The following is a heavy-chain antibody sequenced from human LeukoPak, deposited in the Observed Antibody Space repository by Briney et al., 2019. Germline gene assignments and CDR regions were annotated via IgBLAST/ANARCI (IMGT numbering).Heavy chain of an antibody. V-gene: IGHV4-61*01. CDR3: AREYSAFDY. CDR1: GDPISTSSDYK. CDR2: IYYSGST. J-gene: IGHJ4*02. Sequence: PSETLSLTCTVSGDPISTSSDYKWTWIRQPPRKGLEWIGYIYYSGSTNYNPSLQSRVTISVDTSNNQFSLKLTSLTAADTAVYYCAREYSAFDYWGQGTLVTVSS. D-gene: IGHD5-12*01.